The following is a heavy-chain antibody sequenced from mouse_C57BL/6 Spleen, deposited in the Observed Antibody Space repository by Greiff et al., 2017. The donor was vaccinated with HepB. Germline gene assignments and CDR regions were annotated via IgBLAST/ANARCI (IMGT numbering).Heavy chain of an antibody. CDR2: INPSSGYT. V-gene: IGHV1-7*01. D-gene: IGHD3-2*02. J-gene: IGHJ4*01. CDR1: GYTFTSYW. Sequence: QVQLKESGAELAKPGASVKLSCKASGYTFTSYWMHWVKQRPGQGLEWIGYINPSSGYTKYNQKFKDKATLTADKSSSTAYMQLSSLTYEDSAVYYCAGQLRLQVYAMDYWGQGTSVTVSS. CDR3: AGQLRLQVYAMDY.